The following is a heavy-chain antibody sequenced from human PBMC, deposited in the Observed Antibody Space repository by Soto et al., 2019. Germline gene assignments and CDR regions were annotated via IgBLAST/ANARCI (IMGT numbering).Heavy chain of an antibody. CDR2: ISSSGGGT. Sequence: XESLRLSCAASGFTFSNYAMSWVRQAPGKGLEWVSAISSSGGGTYYADPVKGRFTISRDNSKNTLDLQMNSLSAEDTAVYYCARGDHYDSSGYNPFNWFDSWGQGTLVTVS. CDR3: ARGDHYDSSGYNPFNWFDS. V-gene: IGHV3-23*01. CDR1: GFTFSNYA. D-gene: IGHD3-22*01. J-gene: IGHJ5*01.